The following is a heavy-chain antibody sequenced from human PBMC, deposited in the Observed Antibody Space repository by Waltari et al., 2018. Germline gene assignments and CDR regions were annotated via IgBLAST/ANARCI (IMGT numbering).Heavy chain of an antibody. D-gene: IGHD1-26*01. J-gene: IGHJ4*02. CDR2: IYSGCST. CDR1: GFTVSSNY. V-gene: IGHV3-66*02. Sequence: EVQLVESGGGLVQPGGSLRLSCAASGFTVSSNYMSWVRQAPGNGLEGVSVIYSGCSTYYADSVKGRFTISRDNSKNTLYLQMNSLRAEDTAVYYCARELGRSTGYWGQGTLVTVSS. CDR3: ARELGRSTGY.